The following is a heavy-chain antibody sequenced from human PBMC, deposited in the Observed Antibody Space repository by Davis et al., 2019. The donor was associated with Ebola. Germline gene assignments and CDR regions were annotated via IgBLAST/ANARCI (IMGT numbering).Heavy chain of an antibody. CDR3: ASGLWFGELSAPN. Sequence: GESLKISCAASGFTFSSYSMNWVRQAPGKGLEWVSSISSSSSYIYYADSVKGRFTISRDNAKNSLYLQMNSLRAEDTAVYYCASGLWFGELSAPNWGQGTLVTVSS. D-gene: IGHD3-10*01. V-gene: IGHV3-21*01. CDR1: GFTFSSYS. J-gene: IGHJ4*02. CDR2: ISSSSSYI.